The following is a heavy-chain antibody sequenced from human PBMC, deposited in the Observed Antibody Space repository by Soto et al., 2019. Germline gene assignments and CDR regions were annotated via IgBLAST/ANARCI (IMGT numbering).Heavy chain of an antibody. D-gene: IGHD5-12*01. V-gene: IGHV1-69*13. CDR2: IIPIFGTA. CDR1: GGTFSSYT. Sequence: SVKVSCKASGGTFSSYTISWVRQAPEQWLEWMGGIIPIFGTANYAQKFQGRVTITADESTSTAYMELSSLRSEDTAVYYCARGNHRWLQLWYFDLWGRGTLVTVSS. J-gene: IGHJ2*01. CDR3: ARGNHRWLQLWYFDL.